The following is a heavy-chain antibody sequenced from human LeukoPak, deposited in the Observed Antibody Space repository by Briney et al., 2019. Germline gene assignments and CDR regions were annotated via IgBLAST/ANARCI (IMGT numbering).Heavy chain of an antibody. V-gene: IGHV1-18*01. CDR3: ASAADGPYNFDY. J-gene: IGHJ4*02. CDR2: ISAYNGNT. CDR1: GYTFTSYG. Sequence: ASVKVSCKASGYTFTSYGISWVRQAPGQGHEWMGGISAYNGNTHYAQKLQGRVTMTPDTSTSTAYMELRSLRADDTAVYYCASAADGPYNFDYWGQGTLVTVSS. D-gene: IGHD3-16*01.